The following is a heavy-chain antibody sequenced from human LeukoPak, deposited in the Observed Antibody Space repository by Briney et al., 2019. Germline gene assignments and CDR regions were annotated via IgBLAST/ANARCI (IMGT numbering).Heavy chain of an antibody. V-gene: IGHV4-59*08. CDR3: ARTYGDYLDY. CDR1: GGSISSYY. D-gene: IGHD4-17*01. Sequence: PSETLSLTCTVSGGSISSYYWSWIRQPPGKGLEWIGYIYYSGSTYYNPSLKSRVTISVDTSKNQFSLKLSSVTAADTAVYYCARTYGDYLDYWGQGTLVTVSS. J-gene: IGHJ4*02. CDR2: IYYSGST.